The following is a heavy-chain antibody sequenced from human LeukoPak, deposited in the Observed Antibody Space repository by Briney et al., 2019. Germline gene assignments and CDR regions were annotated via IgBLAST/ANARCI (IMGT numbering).Heavy chain of an antibody. Sequence: PGGSLRLSCAASGFTFSSYAMSWVRQAPGKGLEWVSAISGSGGSTYYADSVKGRFTISRDNSKNTLYLQMSSLRAEDTAVYYCAKNPTERGYSYVTHWGQGTLVTVSS. CDR2: ISGSGGST. D-gene: IGHD5-18*01. V-gene: IGHV3-23*01. CDR1: GFTFSSYA. J-gene: IGHJ4*02. CDR3: AKNPTERGYSYVTH.